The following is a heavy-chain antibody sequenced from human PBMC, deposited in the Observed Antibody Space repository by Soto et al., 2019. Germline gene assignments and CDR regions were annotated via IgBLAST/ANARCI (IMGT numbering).Heavy chain of an antibody. CDR3: ATAISSPFSSFDY. CDR1: GFTFSTYW. Sequence: EVQLVQSGGDLVQPGGSLRLSCVASGFTFSTYWMTWVRQAPGMGLEWVAGIKEDGSEEVYVDSVKGRFSISRDNAKTSLYLQLNCLRAEDTAVYYCATAISSPFSSFDYWGQGSLVTVSS. V-gene: IGHV3-7*01. CDR2: IKEDGSEE. J-gene: IGHJ4*02. D-gene: IGHD2-2*01.